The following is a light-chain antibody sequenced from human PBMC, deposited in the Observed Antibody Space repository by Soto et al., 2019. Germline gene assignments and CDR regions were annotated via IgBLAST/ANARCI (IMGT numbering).Light chain of an antibody. Sequence: QSVLTQPASVSGSPGQSITISCTGTSSDVGSYNLVSWYQQHPGKAPKLMIYEGSKRPSGVSNRFYCSKSGNTASLTISGVQAEDEADYYCCSYAGSRVFGGGTKVTVL. CDR1: SSDVGSYNL. CDR3: CSYAGSRV. J-gene: IGLJ3*02. CDR2: EGS. V-gene: IGLV2-23*01.